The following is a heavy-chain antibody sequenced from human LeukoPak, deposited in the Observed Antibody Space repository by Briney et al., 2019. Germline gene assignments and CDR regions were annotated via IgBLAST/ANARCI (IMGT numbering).Heavy chain of an antibody. J-gene: IGHJ4*02. CDR2: LYIGGNT. D-gene: IGHD5-18*01. CDR1: GSTVNNNY. V-gene: IGHV3-53*01. CDR3: MTAAGYNFGQY. Sequence: GGSLRLSCAASGSTVNNNYMNWVRQAPGKGLEWVSALYIGGNTYYADSVRGRFTISRDNSKNTLYLQMNSLRAEDTAIYYCMTAAGYNFGQYWGQGTLVTVSS.